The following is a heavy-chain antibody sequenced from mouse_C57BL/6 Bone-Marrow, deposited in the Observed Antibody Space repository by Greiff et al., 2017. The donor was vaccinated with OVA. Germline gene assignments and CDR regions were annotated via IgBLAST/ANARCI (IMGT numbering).Heavy chain of an antibody. Sequence: VHVKQSGPELVKPGASVKISCKASGYSFTGYYMNWVKQSPEKSLEWIGEINPSTGGTTYNQKFKAKATLTVDKSSSTAYMQLKSLTSEDSAVYYCARSHLITTVVATRGFAYWGQGTLVTVSA. D-gene: IGHD1-1*01. CDR1: GYSFTGYY. CDR2: INPSTGGT. V-gene: IGHV1-42*01. J-gene: IGHJ3*01. CDR3: ARSHLITTVVATRGFAY.